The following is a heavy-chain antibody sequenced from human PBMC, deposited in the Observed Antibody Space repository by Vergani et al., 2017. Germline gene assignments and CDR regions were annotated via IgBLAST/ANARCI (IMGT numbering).Heavy chain of an antibody. CDR1: GFTSSYYG. CDR3: ATKSCGTPGCQIGYFRE. J-gene: IGHJ1*01. D-gene: IGHD1-1*01. CDR2: ISYDGTQK. Sequence: QVHLVESGGGVVQPGRSLRLSGVVSGFTSSYYGMHWVRQAPGKGLEGVAVISYDGTQKYYADSVKGRFTIARDNSKSTLYLQMNSLRTEYTAVYYCATKSCGTPGCQIGYFREWGQGTLVTVSS. V-gene: IGHV3-30*03.